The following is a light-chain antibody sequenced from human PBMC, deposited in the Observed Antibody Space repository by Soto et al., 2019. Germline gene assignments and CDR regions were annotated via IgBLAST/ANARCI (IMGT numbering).Light chain of an antibody. CDR3: QSYDSDNHVV. Sequence: NFMLTQPHSVSESPGKTVIISCTGSSGSIASTYVQWYQLRPGSAPTTVISENNQRPSGVPDRFSGSIDSSSNSASLIISGLKTDDEADYYCQSYDSDNHVVFGGGTKVTVL. CDR2: ENN. V-gene: IGLV6-57*02. CDR1: SGSIASTY. J-gene: IGLJ2*01.